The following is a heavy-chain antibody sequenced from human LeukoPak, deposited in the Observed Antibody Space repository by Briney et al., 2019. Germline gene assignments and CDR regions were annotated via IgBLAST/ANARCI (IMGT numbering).Heavy chain of an antibody. CDR2: IYYSGTT. CDR3: ARQAVAEEYYFDY. D-gene: IGHD6-19*01. V-gene: IGHV4-39*01. Sequence: SETLSLTCIVSDGSVSNRNYYWGWIRQPPEKGLEWIGSIYYSGTTYYNPSLKSRVTISLDTSKNQFSLQLSSVTAADTAVYYCARQAVAEEYYFDYWGQGTLVTVSS. CDR1: DGSVSNRNYY. J-gene: IGHJ4*02.